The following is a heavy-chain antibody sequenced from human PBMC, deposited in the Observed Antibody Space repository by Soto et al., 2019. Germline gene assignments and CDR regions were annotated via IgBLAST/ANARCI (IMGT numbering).Heavy chain of an antibody. CDR2: IWYDGSNK. CDR3: ATPSGSGYDSLDY. Sequence: QVQLVESGGGVVQPGRSLRLSCAASGFTFSSYGMHWVRQAPGKGLEWVAVIWYDGSNKYYADSVKGRFTISRDNSKNTLYLQMNSLRAEDTAVYYCATPSGSGYDSLDYWGQGTLVTVSS. CDR1: GFTFSSYG. J-gene: IGHJ4*02. V-gene: IGHV3-33*01. D-gene: IGHD5-12*01.